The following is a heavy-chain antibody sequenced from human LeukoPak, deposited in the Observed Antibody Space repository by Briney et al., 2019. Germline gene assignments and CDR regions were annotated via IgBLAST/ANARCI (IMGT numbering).Heavy chain of an antibody. D-gene: IGHD3-9*01. CDR2: IYTSGST. Sequence: SETLSLTCTVPGGSISTYYWNWIRQPAGKGLEWIGRIYTSGSTNYNPSLKSRVTLSLDTSKNQFSLKLSSVTAADTAVYYCAKDYYDILAGYMDVWGKGTTVTVSS. CDR1: GGSISTYY. CDR3: AKDYYDILAGYMDV. J-gene: IGHJ6*04. V-gene: IGHV4-4*07.